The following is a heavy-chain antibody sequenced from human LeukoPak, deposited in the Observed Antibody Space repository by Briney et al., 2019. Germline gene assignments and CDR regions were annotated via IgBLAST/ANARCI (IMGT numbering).Heavy chain of an antibody. D-gene: IGHD3-22*01. Sequence: SETLSLTCAVSGGSISSSNWWSWVRQPPGKGLEWIGEIYHSGSTNYNPSLKSRVTISVDKSKNQFSLKLSSVTAADTAVYYCARVGRDYYDSSGYLDYWGQGTLVTVSS. CDR1: GGSISSSNW. CDR3: ARVGRDYYDSSGYLDY. J-gene: IGHJ4*02. CDR2: IYHSGST. V-gene: IGHV4-4*02.